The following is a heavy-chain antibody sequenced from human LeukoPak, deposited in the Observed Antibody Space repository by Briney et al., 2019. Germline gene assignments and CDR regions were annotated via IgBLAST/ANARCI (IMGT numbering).Heavy chain of an antibody. J-gene: IGHJ5*02. CDR1: GGSFSGYY. CDR2: INHSGST. CDR3: ARGGYCSSTSRYEVWFDP. V-gene: IGHV4-34*01. Sequence: SETLSLTCAVYGGSFSGYYWSWIRQPPGKGLEWIGEINHSGSTNYNPSLKSRVTISVDTSKNQFSLKLSSVTAADTAVYYCARGGYCSSTSRYEVWFDPWGQGTLVTVSS. D-gene: IGHD2-2*01.